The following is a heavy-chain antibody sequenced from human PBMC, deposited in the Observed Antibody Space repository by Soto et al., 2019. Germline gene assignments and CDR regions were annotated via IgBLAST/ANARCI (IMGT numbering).Heavy chain of an antibody. V-gene: IGHV5-51*01. J-gene: IGHJ6*02. D-gene: IGHD5-12*01. CDR2: IYPGDSDT. CDR3: ARPVVATRYYYGMDV. CDR1: GYSFASYW. Sequence: PWESLKISCKGSGYSFASYWIGWVRKMPGKGLEWMGIIYPGDSDTRYSPSFQGQVTISADKSISTAYLQWSSLKASDTAMYYCARPVVATRYYYGMDVWGQGTTVTVSS.